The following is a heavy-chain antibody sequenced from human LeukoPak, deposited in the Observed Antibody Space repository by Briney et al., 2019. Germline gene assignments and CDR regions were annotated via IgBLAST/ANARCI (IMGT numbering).Heavy chain of an antibody. V-gene: IGHV3-74*01. J-gene: IGHJ4*02. D-gene: IGHD3-22*01. CDR2: INPDGGTT. CDR3: ARDADTSGHYSYFDY. Sequence: PGGSLRLSCAASKFTFRSYWMHWVRQAPGKGLVWVSRINPDGGTTNYADSVKGRFTISRDNAKNTLYLQMNSLRVEDTAVYYCARDADTSGHYSYFDYWGQGTLGTVSS. CDR1: KFTFRSYW.